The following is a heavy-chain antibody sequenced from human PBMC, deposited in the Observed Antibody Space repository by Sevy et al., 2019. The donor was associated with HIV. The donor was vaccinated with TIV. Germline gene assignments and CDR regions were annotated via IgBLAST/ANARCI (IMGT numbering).Heavy chain of an antibody. D-gene: IGHD4-4*01. Sequence: GGSLRLSCAASGFTFSSYAMSWVRQAPGKGLEWVSAISGSGGNTYYADSVKGRFTISRDNSKNTLYLQMNSLRAEDTAVYYCAKQIDYSPSYYYYYYGMDVWGQGTTVTVSS. CDR2: ISGSGGNT. J-gene: IGHJ6*02. V-gene: IGHV3-23*01. CDR1: GFTFSSYA. CDR3: AKQIDYSPSYYYYYYGMDV.